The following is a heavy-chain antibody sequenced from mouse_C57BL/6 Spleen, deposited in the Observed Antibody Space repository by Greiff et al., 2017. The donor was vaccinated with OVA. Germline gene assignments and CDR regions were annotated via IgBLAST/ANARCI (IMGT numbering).Heavy chain of an antibody. V-gene: IGHV5-4*01. J-gene: IGHJ2*01. CDR1: GFTFSSYA. CDR3: ARRDYRGDYFDY. CDR2: ISDGGSYT. Sequence: DVHLVESGGGLVKPGGSLKLSCAASGFTFSSYAMSWVRQTPEKRLEWVATISDGGSYTYYPDNVKGRFTISRDNAKNNLYLQMSHLKSEDTAMYYCARRDYRGDYFDYWGQGTTLTVSS. D-gene: IGHD2-14*01.